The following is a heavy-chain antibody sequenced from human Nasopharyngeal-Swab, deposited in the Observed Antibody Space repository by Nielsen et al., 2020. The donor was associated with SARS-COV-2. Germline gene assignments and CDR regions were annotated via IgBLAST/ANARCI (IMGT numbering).Heavy chain of an antibody. CDR2: IYYSGGA. D-gene: IGHD3-10*01. J-gene: IGHJ6*03. Sequence: WIRQPPGKGLEWIGYIYYSGGANYNLSLKSRVTISVDTSKNQFSLKLSSVTAADTAVYYCARGRGVVRGVIITNYYYYYYMDVWGKGTTVTVSS. CDR3: ARGRGVVRGVIITNYYYYYYMDV. V-gene: IGHV4-59*12.